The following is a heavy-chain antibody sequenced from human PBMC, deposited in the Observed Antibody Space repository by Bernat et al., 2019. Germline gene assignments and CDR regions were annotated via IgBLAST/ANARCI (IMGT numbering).Heavy chain of an antibody. D-gene: IGHD2/OR15-2a*01. CDR2: IWYDGSNK. CDR3: ARDWSFYGIFDY. Sequence: QVQLVESGGGVVQPGRSLRLSCAASGFSFRTYGMHWVRQAPGKGLEWVAVIWYDGSNKYYAESVKGRFTISRDNSKNTLNLQMNSLRAEDTAVYYCARDWSFYGIFDYWGQGTLVTVSS. V-gene: IGHV3-33*01. J-gene: IGHJ4*02. CDR1: GFSFRTYG.